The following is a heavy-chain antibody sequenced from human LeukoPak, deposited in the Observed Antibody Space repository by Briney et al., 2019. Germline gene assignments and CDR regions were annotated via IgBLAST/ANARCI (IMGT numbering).Heavy chain of an antibody. J-gene: IGHJ4*02. V-gene: IGHV3-23*01. CDR1: GFTFSTNA. CDR2: ITGSDIRT. Sequence: PGGSLRLSCAASGFTFSTNAMSWVRQAPGKGLEWVSGITGSDIRTYNADSAKGRFTITRDNSKSALYLQMNNLRAEDTAVYYCATDRGWRTSGYYLYYFEYWGQGTLVTYSS. CDR3: ATDRGWRTSGYYLYYFEY. D-gene: IGHD3-3*01.